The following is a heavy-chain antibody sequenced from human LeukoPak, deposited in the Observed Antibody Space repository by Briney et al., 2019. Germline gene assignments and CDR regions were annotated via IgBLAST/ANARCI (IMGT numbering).Heavy chain of an antibody. Sequence: GASVRVSCKASGYTFTSYGISWVRQAPGQGLEWMGWINANNGNTNYAQKLQGRVTMTTDTSTSTAYMELRSLRSDDTAVYYCAKGGYDILTGYDSPSDYWGQGTLVTVSS. CDR3: AKGGYDILTGYDSPSDY. J-gene: IGHJ4*02. V-gene: IGHV1-18*04. D-gene: IGHD3-9*01. CDR2: INANNGNT. CDR1: GYTFTSYG.